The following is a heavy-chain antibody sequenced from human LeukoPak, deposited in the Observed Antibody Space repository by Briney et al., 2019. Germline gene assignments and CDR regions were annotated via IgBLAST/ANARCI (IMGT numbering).Heavy chain of an antibody. J-gene: IGHJ4*02. CDR1: GGSISSYY. D-gene: IGHD3-22*01. CDR3: ARLPASMGDYYDRSGFDY. Sequence: PSETLSPTCTVSGGSISSYYWTWIRQPPGKGLEWIGYIYNSGSTNYNPSLKSRVTISVDTSKNQFSLKLSSVTAADTAVYYCARLPASMGDYYDRSGFDYWGQGTLVTVSS. V-gene: IGHV4-59*08. CDR2: IYNSGST.